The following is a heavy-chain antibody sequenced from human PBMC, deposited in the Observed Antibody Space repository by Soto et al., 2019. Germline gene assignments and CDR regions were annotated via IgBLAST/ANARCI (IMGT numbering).Heavy chain of an antibody. Sequence: PGGSLRLSCAASGFTFSNALMSWVRQAPGKGLEWVGRIKSKTDGGTTDYAAPVKGRFTISRDDSKNTLYLQMNSLKTEDTAVYYCTTSQTVTTFAFDIWGQGTMVTVSS. V-gene: IGHV3-15*01. CDR2: IKSKTDGGTT. D-gene: IGHD4-17*01. CDR3: TTSQTVTTFAFDI. J-gene: IGHJ3*02. CDR1: GFTFSNAL.